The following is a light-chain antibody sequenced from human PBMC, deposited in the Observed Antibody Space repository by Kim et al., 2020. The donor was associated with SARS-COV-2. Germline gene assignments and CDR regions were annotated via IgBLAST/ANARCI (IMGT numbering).Light chain of an antibody. J-gene: IGLJ1*01. CDR1: NIGTKN. CDR2: YDS. CDR3: QLWDSNSDHPYV. V-gene: IGLV3-21*04. Sequence: SYELTQPPSVSVAPGETAKITCGGNNIGTKNVHWYQQRPGQAPVLVIYYDSDRPSGIPERFSGSNSGNTATLTISRVEAGDEADYYCQLWDSNSDHPYVFGAGTKVTVL.